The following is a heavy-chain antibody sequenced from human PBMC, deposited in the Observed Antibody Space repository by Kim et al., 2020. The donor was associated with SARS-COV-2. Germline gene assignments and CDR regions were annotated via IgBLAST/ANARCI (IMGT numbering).Heavy chain of an antibody. Sequence: GSLRLSCAASGFTFSSYSMNLVRQAPGKGLEWVLSISSSSSYIYYADSVKGRFTISRANAKNSLYLQMNSLRAEDTAEYYCARDLRPRDGAFDIWGQGTMVTVSS. CDR3: ARDLRPRDGAFDI. V-gene: IGHV3-21*01. D-gene: IGHD4-17*01. CDR2: ISSSSSYI. J-gene: IGHJ3*02. CDR1: GFTFSSYS.